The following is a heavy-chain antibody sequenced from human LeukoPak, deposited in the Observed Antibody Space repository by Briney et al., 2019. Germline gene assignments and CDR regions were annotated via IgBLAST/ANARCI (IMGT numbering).Heavy chain of an antibody. CDR1: GFTFSSYA. CDR3: VRGGPESSGRDY. CDR2: ISRDGSNK. D-gene: IGHD6-19*01. V-gene: IGHV3-30-3*01. Sequence: PGGSLRLSCAASGFTFSSYAMHWVRQAPGKGLEWVAVISRDGSNKYYIDSVKGRFTFSRDNSKNTLYLQMNSLRAEDTGVYYCVRGGPESSGRDYWGQGTLVTVSS. J-gene: IGHJ4*02.